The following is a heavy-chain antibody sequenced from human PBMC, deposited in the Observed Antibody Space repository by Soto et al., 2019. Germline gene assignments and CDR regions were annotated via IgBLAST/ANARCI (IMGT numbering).Heavy chain of an antibody. CDR2: ISGSGGST. Sequence: PGGSLRLSCAASGFTFSSYAMSWVRQAPGKGLEWVSAISGSGGSTYYADSVKGRFTISRDNSKNTLYLQMNSLRAEDTAVYYCAARVQQLVKDYYYYGMDVWGQGTTVTVSS. CDR1: GFTFSSYA. J-gene: IGHJ6*02. CDR3: AARVQQLVKDYYYYGMDV. V-gene: IGHV3-23*01. D-gene: IGHD6-13*01.